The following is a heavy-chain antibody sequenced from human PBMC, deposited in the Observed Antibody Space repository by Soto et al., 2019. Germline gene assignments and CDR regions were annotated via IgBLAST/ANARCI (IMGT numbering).Heavy chain of an antibody. CDR3: AGHSSGVPGYYYGMDV. Sequence: QVQLVQSGAEVKKPGSSVKVSCKASGGTFSSYAISWVRQAPGQGLEWMGGIIPIFGTADYAQKFQGRVTITADESTSXAYMELSSLKYEDTAVYYCAGHSSGVPGYYYGMDVWGQGTTVTVSS. CDR2: IIPIFGTA. J-gene: IGHJ6*02. D-gene: IGHD3-22*01. V-gene: IGHV1-69*12. CDR1: GGTFSSYA.